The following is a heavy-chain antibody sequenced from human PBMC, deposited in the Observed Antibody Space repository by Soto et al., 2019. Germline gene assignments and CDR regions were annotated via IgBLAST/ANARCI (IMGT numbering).Heavy chain of an antibody. D-gene: IGHD3-22*01. J-gene: IGHJ6*02. CDR3: ARDRDYYDSSGYYWYYYGMDV. CDR1: GGSVSSGSYY. V-gene: IGHV4-61*01. CDR2: IYYSGST. Sequence: SETLSLTCTVSGGSVSSGSYYWSWIRQPPGKGLEWIGYIYYSGSTNYNPSLKSRVTISVDTSKNQFSLKLSSVTAAGTAVYYCARDRDYYDSSGYYWYYYGMDVWGPGTTVTVSS.